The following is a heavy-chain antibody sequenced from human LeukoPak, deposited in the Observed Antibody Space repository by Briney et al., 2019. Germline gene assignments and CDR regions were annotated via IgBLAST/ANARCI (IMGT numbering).Heavy chain of an antibody. V-gene: IGHV3-23*01. D-gene: IGHD3-9*01. J-gene: IGHJ4*02. CDR1: GLTFSSYA. CDR3: AKGTLDILTTDY. Sequence: GGSLRLSCAASGLTFSSYAMSWVRQAPGKGLEWVSGISGSGGSTYHADSVKGRFTISRDNSKNTVYLQMNSLRAEDTAVYYCAKGTLDILTTDYWGQGTLVTVSS. CDR2: ISGSGGST.